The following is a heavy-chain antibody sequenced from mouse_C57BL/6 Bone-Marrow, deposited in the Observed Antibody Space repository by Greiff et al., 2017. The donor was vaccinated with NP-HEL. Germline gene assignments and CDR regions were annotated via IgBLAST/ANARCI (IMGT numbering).Heavy chain of an antibody. CDR2: ISNGGGST. V-gene: IGHV5-12*01. Sequence: DVKLVESGGGLVQPGGSLKLSCAASGFTFSDYYMYWVRQTPEKRLEWVAYISNGGGSTYYPDTVKGRFTISRDKAKNTLYLQMSRLKSEDTAMYYCARHLLAYWGQGTLVTVSA. J-gene: IGHJ3*01. CDR1: GFTFSDYY. CDR3: ARHLLAY.